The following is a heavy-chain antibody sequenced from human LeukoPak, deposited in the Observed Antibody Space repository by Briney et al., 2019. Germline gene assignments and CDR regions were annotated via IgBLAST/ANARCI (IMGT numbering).Heavy chain of an antibody. CDR3: ARLQQDCSSTSCYEADYYYYYYMDV. CDR2: IYYSGST. V-gene: IGHV4-39*01. J-gene: IGHJ6*03. CDR1: GGSISSGGYY. Sequence: PSETLSLTCTVSGGSISSGGYYWGWIRQPPGKGLEWIGSIYYSGSTYYNPSLKSRVTISVDTSKNQFSLKLSSVTAADTAVYYCARLQQDCSSTSCYEADYYYYYYMDVWGKGTTVTVSS. D-gene: IGHD2-2*01.